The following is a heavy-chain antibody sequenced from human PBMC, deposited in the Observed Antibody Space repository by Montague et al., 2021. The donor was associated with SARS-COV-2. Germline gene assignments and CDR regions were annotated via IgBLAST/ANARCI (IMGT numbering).Heavy chain of an antibody. CDR1: GGSISSISYY. V-gene: IGHV4-39*01. Sequence: SETLSLTCTVSGGSISSISYYWGWVRQPPGRGLEWIGSIYYSWTTYYNPSLKSRVTISVDTSKNQFSLKLSSVTAADTAVYYCARHVRSLMVRGPDFDYWGQGTLVTVS. CDR3: ARHVRSLMVRGPDFDY. D-gene: IGHD3-10*01. J-gene: IGHJ4*02. CDR2: IYYSWTT.